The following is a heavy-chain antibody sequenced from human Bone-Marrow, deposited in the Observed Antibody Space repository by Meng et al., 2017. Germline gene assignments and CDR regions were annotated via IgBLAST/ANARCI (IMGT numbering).Heavy chain of an antibody. CDR2: ISWNSGSI. J-gene: IGHJ1*01. CDR3: ANLGAY. V-gene: IGHV3-9*01. Sequence: GGSLRLSCVASGFTFDDYAMHWVRQAPGKGLEWVSGISWNSGSIGYADSVKGRFTISRDNTKNSLYLQMNSLRTEDTALYYCANLGAYWGQGTLVTVSS. CDR1: GFTFDDYA. D-gene: IGHD3-16*01.